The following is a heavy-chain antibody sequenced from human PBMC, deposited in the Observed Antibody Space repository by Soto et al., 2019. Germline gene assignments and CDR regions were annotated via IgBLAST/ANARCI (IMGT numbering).Heavy chain of an antibody. CDR1: GDSMTKYY. Sequence: QVQLQESGPGLVKPSETLSLTCTVSGDSMTKYYWSWIRQPAGKGLEWLGRIYTSGSTNYNPSLKSRVNMSIDTSNKHFSLSLKSVTAADTAVYYCARTVGAAYYFDFWGQGALVTVSS. D-gene: IGHD1-26*01. V-gene: IGHV4-4*07. CDR2: IYTSGST. J-gene: IGHJ4*02. CDR3: ARTVGAAYYFDF.